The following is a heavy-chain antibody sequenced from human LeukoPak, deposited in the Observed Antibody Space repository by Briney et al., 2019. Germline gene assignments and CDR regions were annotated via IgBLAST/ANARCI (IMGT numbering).Heavy chain of an antibody. CDR1: GFTFSSYW. CDR3: VRDTGGIGSYPDF. Sequence: GGSLRLSCAASGFTFSSYWMTWVRQAPGQGLEWVANIKQDGSERYYVDSVRGRFTVSRDNARNSVYLQLNSLRVDDTAVYFCVRDTGGIGSYPDFWGQGTLLTVSS. J-gene: IGHJ4*02. V-gene: IGHV3-7*01. D-gene: IGHD1-26*01. CDR2: IKQDGSER.